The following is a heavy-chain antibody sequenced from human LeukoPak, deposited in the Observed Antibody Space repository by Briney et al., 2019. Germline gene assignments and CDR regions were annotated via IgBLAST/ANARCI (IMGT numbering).Heavy chain of an antibody. J-gene: IGHJ3*02. CDR3: ARAVYDSGGYYLGAFDI. CDR2: ISYDGSNK. Sequence: GGSLRLSCAASGFTFSSFAMHWVRQAPGKGLEWVAVISYDGSNKYYADSVKGRFTISRDNSKNTLYLQVNSLRAEDTAVYYCARAVYDSGGYYLGAFDIWGQGTMVTVSS. D-gene: IGHD3-22*01. V-gene: IGHV3-30*04. CDR1: GFTFSSFA.